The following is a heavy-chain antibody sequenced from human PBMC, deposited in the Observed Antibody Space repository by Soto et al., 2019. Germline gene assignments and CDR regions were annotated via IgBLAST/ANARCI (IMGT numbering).Heavy chain of an antibody. CDR2: INPKTGVT. Sequence: QVQLVQSGAEVKKPGASVKVSCKASGYSFTGYFIHWVRQAPGQGLEWMGWINPKTGVTKYAQEFQGRVTMTRDTSNTTANMERSSLISDDTAVYYCAREKDSAILSGYKRPGGLDYWGQGTQFSVSS. V-gene: IGHV1-2*02. CDR1: GYSFTGYF. CDR3: AREKDSAILSGYKRPGGLDY. D-gene: IGHD3-9*01. J-gene: IGHJ4*02.